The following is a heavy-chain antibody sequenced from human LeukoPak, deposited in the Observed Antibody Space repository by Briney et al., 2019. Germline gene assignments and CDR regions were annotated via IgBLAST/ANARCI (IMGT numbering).Heavy chain of an antibody. J-gene: IGHJ4*02. Sequence: GSLRLSCAASGFTFSSYAMHWVRQAPGKGLEWVAVISYDGSNKYYAGSVKGRFTISRDNSKNTLYLQMNSLRAEDTAVYYCATSEGSSWRFDYWGQGTLVTVSS. CDR3: ATSEGSSWRFDY. D-gene: IGHD6-13*01. CDR1: GFTFSSYA. CDR2: ISYDGSNK. V-gene: IGHV3-30-3*01.